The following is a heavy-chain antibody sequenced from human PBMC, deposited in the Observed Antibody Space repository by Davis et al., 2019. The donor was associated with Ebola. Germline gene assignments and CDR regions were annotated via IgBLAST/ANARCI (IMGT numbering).Heavy chain of an antibody. J-gene: IGHJ4*02. V-gene: IGHV4-30-2*01. D-gene: IGHD3-22*01. CDR2: IYHSGST. CDR1: GGPISSGGYS. CDR3: ARAPRWYYDSSGYFDY. Sequence: LRLSCAVSGGPISSGGYSWSWIRQPPGKGLEWIGYIYHSGSTYYNPSLKSRVTISVDRSKNQFSLKLSSVTAADTAVYYCARAPRWYYDSSGYFDYWGQGTLVTVSS.